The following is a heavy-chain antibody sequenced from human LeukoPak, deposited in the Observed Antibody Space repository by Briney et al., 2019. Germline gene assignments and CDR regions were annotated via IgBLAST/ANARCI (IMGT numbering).Heavy chain of an antibody. J-gene: IGHJ4*02. D-gene: IGHD6-19*01. V-gene: IGHV4-34*01. CDR2: INHSGST. CDR1: GGSYSGYY. CDR3: ARGLASGWVDY. Sequence: SETLTLTCAVHGGSYSGYYWSWIRQPPGKELEWIGEINHSGSTNYNPSLESRVTISVDTSKHQFSLNLNSVTAADTAVYYCARGLASGWVDYWGQGTLVTVSS.